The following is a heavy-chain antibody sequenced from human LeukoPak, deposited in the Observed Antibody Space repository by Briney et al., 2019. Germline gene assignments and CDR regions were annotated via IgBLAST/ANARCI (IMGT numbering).Heavy chain of an antibody. CDR3: AGGYSGYDFW. D-gene: IGHD5-12*01. V-gene: IGHV4-34*01. CDR2: INHSGST. Sequence: SETLSLTCAVYGGSFSGYYWSWIRQSPGKGLEWIGEINHSGSTNYNPSLKSRVTISLDTSKNQFSLKLSSVTAADTAVYYCAGGYSGYDFWGGQGTLVTVSS. CDR1: GGSFSGYY. J-gene: IGHJ4*02.